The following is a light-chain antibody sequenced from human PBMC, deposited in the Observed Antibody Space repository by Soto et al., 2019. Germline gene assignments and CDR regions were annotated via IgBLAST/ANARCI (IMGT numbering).Light chain of an antibody. CDR1: QSVSSN. J-gene: IGKJ2*01. CDR2: GAS. V-gene: IGKV3-15*01. Sequence: EIVMTQSPATLSVSPGERATLSCRASQSVSSNLAWYQQKPGQAPRLLIYGASTRATDIPARFSGSGSGTEFTLTISSLQSEDFAVYFCQQYNNWPPGTFGQGTKLEIK. CDR3: QQYNNWPPGT.